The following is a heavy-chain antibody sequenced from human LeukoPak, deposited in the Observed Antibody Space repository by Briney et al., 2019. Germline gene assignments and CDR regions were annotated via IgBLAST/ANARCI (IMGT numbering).Heavy chain of an antibody. V-gene: IGHV4-39*07. Sequence: SETLSLTCTVSGGSISSSSYYWGWIRQPPGKGLEWIGSIYYSGSTYYNPSLKSRVTISVDTSKNQFSLKLSSVTAADTAVYYCARVGYLRYCSGGSCYLHYYYMDVWGKGTTVTVSS. D-gene: IGHD2-15*01. CDR3: ARVGYLRYCSGGSCYLHYYYMDV. CDR2: IYYSGST. CDR1: GGSISSSSYY. J-gene: IGHJ6*03.